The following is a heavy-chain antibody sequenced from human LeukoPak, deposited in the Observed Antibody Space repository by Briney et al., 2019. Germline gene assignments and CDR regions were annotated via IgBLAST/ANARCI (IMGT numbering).Heavy chain of an antibody. CDR2: IKQDGSEK. D-gene: IGHD6-19*01. Sequence: GGSLRLSCAASGFTFSSYWMSWVRQAPGKGLEWVANIKQDGSEKYYVDSVKGRFTISRDNAKNSLYLQKNSLRAEDTAVYYCARDLSSSGWYGPLLCDYWGQGTLVTVSS. CDR1: GFTFSSYW. CDR3: ARDLSSSGWYGPLLCDY. J-gene: IGHJ4*02. V-gene: IGHV3-7*01.